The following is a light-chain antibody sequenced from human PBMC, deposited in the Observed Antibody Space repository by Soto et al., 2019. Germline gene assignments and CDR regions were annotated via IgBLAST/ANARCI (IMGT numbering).Light chain of an antibody. Sequence: QSALTQPASVSGSPGQSITISCTGTSSDVGSYNLVSWYQQHPGKTHKLMIYEVSKRPSGVSNRFSGSKSGNTASLTISGLQAEDEADYYCCSYAGSSTWEFGGGTKLTVL. J-gene: IGLJ3*02. CDR2: EVS. CDR1: SSDVGSYNL. CDR3: CSYAGSSTWE. V-gene: IGLV2-23*02.